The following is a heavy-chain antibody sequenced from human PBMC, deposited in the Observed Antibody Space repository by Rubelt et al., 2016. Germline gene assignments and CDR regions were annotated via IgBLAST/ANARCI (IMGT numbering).Heavy chain of an antibody. D-gene: IGHD6-19*01. V-gene: IGHV3-23*04. Sequence: EVQLVESGGGLVQPGGSLRLSCAASGFTFSNYAMSWVRQAPGKGLEWVSRMNNDGSTTSYADSVKGRLPVTENNSKKTQYREMNSRRPEDTAVYYCAKGRGITVTGKEDYFDCWGQGTPVTISS. CDR3: AKGRGITVTGKEDYFDC. J-gene: IGHJ4*02. CDR1: GFTFSNYA. CDR2: MNNDGSTT.